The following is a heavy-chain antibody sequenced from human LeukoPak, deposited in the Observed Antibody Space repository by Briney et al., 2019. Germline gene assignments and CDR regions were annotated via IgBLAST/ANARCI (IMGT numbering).Heavy chain of an antibody. J-gene: IGHJ4*02. Sequence: GGSLRLSCAASGFTFSSYSMNWARQAPGKGLEWVAVIAYDGTNNHYADSVKDRFTISRDNSKNTLYLQMNSLRAEDTAVYYCARLPDYAGNSDYFDYWGQGTLVTVSS. CDR2: IAYDGTNN. D-gene: IGHD4-23*01. CDR1: GFTFSSYS. CDR3: ARLPDYAGNSDYFDY. V-gene: IGHV3-30*03.